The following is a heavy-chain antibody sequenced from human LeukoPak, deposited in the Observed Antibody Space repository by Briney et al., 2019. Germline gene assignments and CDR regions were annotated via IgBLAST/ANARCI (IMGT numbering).Heavy chain of an antibody. CDR1: GGSISRYY. J-gene: IGHJ2*01. CDR3: ARGAYYYDSSGYNWYFDL. V-gene: IGHV4-59*01. CDR2: IYDSGST. D-gene: IGHD3-22*01. Sequence: SETLSLTCTVSGGSISRYYWSWIRQPPGKGLEWIGYIYDSGSTNYNPSLKSRVTISVDTSKKQSSLNLSSVTAADTAVYYCARGAYYYDSSGYNWYFDLWGRGTLVTVSS.